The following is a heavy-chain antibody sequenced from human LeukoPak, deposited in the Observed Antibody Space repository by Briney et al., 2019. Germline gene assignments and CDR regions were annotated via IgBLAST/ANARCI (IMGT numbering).Heavy chain of an antibody. V-gene: IGHV3-30*18. CDR3: AKGLARFGYGALLDF. CDR1: GFTFNNYG. J-gene: IGHJ4*02. D-gene: IGHD4/OR15-4a*01. CDR2: VSYDGPNK. Sequence: GGSLRLSCAASGFTFNNYGMHWVRQAPGKVLEWVAVVSYDGPNKYYADSVKGRFTISRDNSKNTQYLQMNSLRAEDTAVYYCAKGLARFGYGALLDFWGQGTLVTVSS.